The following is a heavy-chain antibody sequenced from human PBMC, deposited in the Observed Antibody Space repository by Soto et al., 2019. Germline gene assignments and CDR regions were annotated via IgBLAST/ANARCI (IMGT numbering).Heavy chain of an antibody. CDR3: ARHNGPLYVGYYYDMDV. Sequence: SETLSLTCTVSGDSISSSIFYWGWIRNPPGKGLEWIGSIYYSGYTYYNPSLKSRVTISVDTSKNQFSLKLSSVTAADTAVYYCARHNGPLYVGYYYDMDVWGQGTTVT. J-gene: IGHJ6*02. V-gene: IGHV4-39*01. D-gene: IGHD3-16*01. CDR1: GDSISSSIFY. CDR2: IYYSGYT.